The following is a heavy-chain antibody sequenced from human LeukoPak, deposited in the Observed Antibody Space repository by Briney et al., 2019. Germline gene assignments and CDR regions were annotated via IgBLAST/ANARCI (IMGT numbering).Heavy chain of an antibody. CDR1: GFTVSSNF. V-gene: IGHV3-66*02. J-gene: IGHJ4*02. CDR3: ARASRGYSYLFDY. Sequence: GGSLRLSCAASGFTVSSNFMSWVRQAPGKGLEWVSVLYSGGSTYDSDSGKGRFSISRDSSRNTLYLQMNSLRDEDTAVYYCARASRGYSYLFDYWGQGTLVTVSS. D-gene: IGHD5-18*01. CDR2: LYSGGST.